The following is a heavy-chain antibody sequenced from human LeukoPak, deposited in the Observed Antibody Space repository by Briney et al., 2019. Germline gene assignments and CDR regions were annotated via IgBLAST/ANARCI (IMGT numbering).Heavy chain of an antibody. CDR2: IYSGGST. Sequence: PGGSLRLSCAASGFTFSSYAMSWVRQAPGKGLEWVSVIYSGGSTYYADSVKGRFTISRDNSKNTLYLQMNSLRAEDTAVYYCARAQNVLRFLEVPHYFDYWGQGTLVTVSS. CDR3: ARAQNVLRFLEVPHYFDY. J-gene: IGHJ4*02. CDR1: GFTFSSYA. V-gene: IGHV3-66*01. D-gene: IGHD3-3*01.